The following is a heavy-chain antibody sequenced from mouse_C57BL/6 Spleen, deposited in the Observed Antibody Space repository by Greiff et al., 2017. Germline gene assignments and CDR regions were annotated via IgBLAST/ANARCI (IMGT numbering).Heavy chain of an antibody. CDR3: ARRVIYYDYDEFAY. CDR1: GYTFTGYW. J-gene: IGHJ3*01. V-gene: IGHV1-9*01. CDR2: ILPGSGST. D-gene: IGHD2-4*01. Sequence: VKLMESGAELMKPGASVKLSCKATGYTFTGYWIEWVKQRPGHGLEWIGEILPGSGSTNYNEKFKGKATFTADTSSNTAYMQLSSLTTEDSAIYYCARRVIYYDYDEFAYWGQGTLVTVSA.